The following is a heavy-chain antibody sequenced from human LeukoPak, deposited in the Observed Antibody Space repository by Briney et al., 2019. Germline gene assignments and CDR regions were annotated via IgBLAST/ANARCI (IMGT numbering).Heavy chain of an antibody. J-gene: IGHJ3*02. V-gene: IGHV4-34*01. D-gene: IGHD1-7*01. CDR1: GGSFSGYY. Sequence: SETLSLTCAVYGGSFSGYYWSWIRQPPGKGLEWIGEINHSGSTNYNPSLKSRVTISVDTSKNRLSLKLSSVTAADTAVYYCARAETNRTPFGRITGTKRGDAFDIWGQGTMVTVSS. CDR2: INHSGST. CDR3: ARAETNRTPFGRITGTKRGDAFDI.